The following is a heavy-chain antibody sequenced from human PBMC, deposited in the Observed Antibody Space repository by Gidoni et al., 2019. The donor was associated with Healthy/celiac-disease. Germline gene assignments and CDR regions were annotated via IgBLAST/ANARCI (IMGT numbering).Heavy chain of an antibody. CDR2: RWYDGSNK. V-gene: IGHV3-33*01. D-gene: IGHD6-13*01. J-gene: IGHJ6*02. CDR1: GFTFSSYG. Sequence: GVVQPGRSLRLSCAASGFTFSSYGMHWVRQAPGKGLEWVAVRWYDGSNKYYADSVKGRFTISRDNSKNTLYLQMNSLRAEDTAVYYCARVAADGTSYYYYYGMDVWGQGTTVTVSS. CDR3: ARVAADGTSYYYYYGMDV.